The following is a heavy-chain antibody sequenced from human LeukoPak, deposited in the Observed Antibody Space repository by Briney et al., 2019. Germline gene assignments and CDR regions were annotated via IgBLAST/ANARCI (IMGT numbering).Heavy chain of an antibody. CDR3: AKDATYLDSSGYFIPFDY. Sequence: GGSLRLSCSASGFTFSRFAMTWVRHLPGKGLEWVSTISGNGLQTFYADSVKGRFSVSRDNSVNIDYLQMDSLRADDSALYSCAKDATYLDSSGYFIPFDYWGPGTLVTVAS. CDR1: GFTFSRFA. D-gene: IGHD3-22*01. V-gene: IGHV3-23*01. CDR2: ISGNGLQT. J-gene: IGHJ4*02.